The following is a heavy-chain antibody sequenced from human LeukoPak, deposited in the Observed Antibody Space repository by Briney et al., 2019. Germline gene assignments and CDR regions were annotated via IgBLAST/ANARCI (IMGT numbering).Heavy chain of an antibody. Sequence: SETLSLTCTVSGGSTSSGDYYWSWIRQPPGKGLEWIGYIYYSGSTNYNPSLKSRVTISVDTSKNQFSLKLSSVTAADTAVYYCARVDWNFIYWGQGTLVTVSS. J-gene: IGHJ4*02. CDR3: ARVDWNFIY. CDR2: IYYSGST. V-gene: IGHV4-61*08. CDR1: GGSTSSGDYY. D-gene: IGHD1-1*01.